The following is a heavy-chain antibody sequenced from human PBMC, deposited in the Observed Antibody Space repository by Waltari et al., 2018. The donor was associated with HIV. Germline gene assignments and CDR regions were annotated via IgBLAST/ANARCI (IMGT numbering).Heavy chain of an antibody. CDR1: GFTFSSYE. CDR3: ARAFMIRGTGAFDI. Sequence: EVQVAESGGGLVQPGGFLRLSCAASGFTFSSYEMNGVRQAPGKWLEWVSDISSSGSTKYFADSVKGRFTMSRDNPKNSLYLRMNSLRAEDTAVYDCARAFMIRGTGAFDIWGQGTMVTVSS. D-gene: IGHD3-10*01. J-gene: IGHJ3*02. CDR2: ISSSGSTK. V-gene: IGHV3-48*03.